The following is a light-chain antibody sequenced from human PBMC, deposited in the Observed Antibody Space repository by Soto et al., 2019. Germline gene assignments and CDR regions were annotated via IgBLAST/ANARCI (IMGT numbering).Light chain of an antibody. J-gene: IGKJ1*01. Sequence: DVVMTQSPLSLPVTLGQPASISCRSSQSLVYSDGNTYLNWFQQRPGQSPRRLIYKVSNRDSGVRYRVSGSGSGTDFTLKISRVEAEDVGVYCGMQGTHWPPWTFGQGTKVEIK. V-gene: IGKV2-30*01. CDR2: KVS. CDR1: QSLVYSDGNTY. CDR3: MQGTHWPPWT.